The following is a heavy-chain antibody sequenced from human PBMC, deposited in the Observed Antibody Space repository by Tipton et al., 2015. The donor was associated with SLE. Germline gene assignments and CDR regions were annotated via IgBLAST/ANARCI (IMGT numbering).Heavy chain of an antibody. CDR3: ARGGGSDAFDI. J-gene: IGHJ3*02. CDR2: IYYSGST. CDR1: GGSISSYY. V-gene: IGHV4-59*01. D-gene: IGHD1-26*01. Sequence: TLSLTCTVSGGSISSYYWSWIRQPPGKGLEWIGYIYYSGSTNYNPSLKSRVTISVDTSKNQFSLKLSSVTAADTAVYYCARGGGSDAFDIWGQGTMVTVSS.